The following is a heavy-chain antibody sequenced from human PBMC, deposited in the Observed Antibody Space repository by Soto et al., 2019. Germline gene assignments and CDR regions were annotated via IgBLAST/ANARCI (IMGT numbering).Heavy chain of an antibody. Sequence: GGSLRLSCAASGFTFSNYAMNWVRQAPGEGLEWVSAISGSGGNTYYAHSVGGRFTISRDNSKNTVYLQMNSLRAEDAALYYCTYSSPSLRYYFDYWGQGTLVTVSS. D-gene: IGHD6-13*01. J-gene: IGHJ4*02. CDR3: TYSSPSLRYYFDY. CDR1: GFTFSNYA. V-gene: IGHV3-23*01. CDR2: ISGSGGNT.